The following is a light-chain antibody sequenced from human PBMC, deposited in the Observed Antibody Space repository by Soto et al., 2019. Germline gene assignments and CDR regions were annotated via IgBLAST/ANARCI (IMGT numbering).Light chain of an antibody. Sequence: IVLTQSPGTLSLSPGERATLSCRASQSVGSNFLAWYQQKRGQAPRILIYAASNRASGIPDRFSGSGSGSVFTLTISRLEPEDFAVYYCQQYGSPPWAFGQGTRVEI. CDR2: AAS. V-gene: IGKV3-20*01. J-gene: IGKJ1*01. CDR3: QQYGSPPWA. CDR1: QSVGSNF.